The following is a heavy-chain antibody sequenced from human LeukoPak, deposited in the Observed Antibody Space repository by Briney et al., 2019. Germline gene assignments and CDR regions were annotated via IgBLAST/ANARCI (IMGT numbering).Heavy chain of an antibody. CDR3: ARETTRSHWFDP. Sequence: SETLSLTCAVYGGSFGGYYWSWIRQPPGKGLEWIGEINHSGSTNYNPSLKSRVTISVDTSKDQFSLKLSSVTAADTAVYYCARETTRSHWFDPWGQGTLVTVSS. CDR2: INHSGST. V-gene: IGHV4-34*01. CDR1: GGSFGGYY. J-gene: IGHJ5*02. D-gene: IGHD1-7*01.